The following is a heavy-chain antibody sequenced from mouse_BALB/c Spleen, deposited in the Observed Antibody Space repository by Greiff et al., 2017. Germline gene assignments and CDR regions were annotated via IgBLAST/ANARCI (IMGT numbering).Heavy chain of an antibody. CDR3: ARKDAAWFAY. CDR2: IYPGSGST. CDR1: GYTFTDYV. V-gene: IGHV1-77*01. J-gene: IGHJ3*01. Sequence: QVQLQQSGPELVKPGASVKMSCKASGYTFTDYVISWVKQRTGQGLEWIGEIYPGSGSTYYNEKFKGKATLTADKSSNTAYMQLSSLTSEDSAVYFCARKDAAWFAYGGQGTLVTVSA.